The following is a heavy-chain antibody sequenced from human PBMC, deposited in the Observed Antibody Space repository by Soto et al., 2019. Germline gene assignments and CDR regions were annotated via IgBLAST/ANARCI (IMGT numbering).Heavy chain of an antibody. CDR2: ISGSGGST. CDR1: GFTCSSYA. J-gene: IGHJ6*02. Sequence: PGGSLRLSCAASGFTCSSYAMSWVRQAPGKGLEWVSAISGSGGSTYYADSVKGRFTISRDNSKNTLYLQMNSLRAEDTAVYYCAKALPYGSGSYAYYYYGMDVWGQGTTVTVSS. D-gene: IGHD3-10*01. CDR3: AKALPYGSGSYAYYYYGMDV. V-gene: IGHV3-23*01.